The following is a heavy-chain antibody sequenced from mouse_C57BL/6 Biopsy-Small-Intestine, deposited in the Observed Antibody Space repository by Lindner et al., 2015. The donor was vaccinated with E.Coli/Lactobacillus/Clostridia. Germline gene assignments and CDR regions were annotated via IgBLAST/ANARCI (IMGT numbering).Heavy chain of an antibody. V-gene: IGHV15-2*01. CDR2: ILPSIGRT. J-gene: IGHJ4*01. Sequence: VQLQESGSELRSPGSSVKLSCKDFDSEVFPIAYMSWVRQKPGHGFEWIGGILPSIGRTIYGEKFEDKATLDADTLSNTAYLELNSLTSEDSAIYYCARGRDGSVGPYAMDYWGQGTSVTVSS. D-gene: IGHD1-1*01. CDR3: ARGRDGSVGPYAMDY. CDR1: DSEVFPIAY.